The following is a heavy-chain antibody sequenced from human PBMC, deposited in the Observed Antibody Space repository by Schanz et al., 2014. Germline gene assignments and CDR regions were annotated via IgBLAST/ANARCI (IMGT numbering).Heavy chain of an antibody. V-gene: IGHV3-23*04. D-gene: IGHD3-10*01. CDR1: GFTFSTHA. CDR2: ISGDHRNT. Sequence: EVQLVESGGGWVQPGGSLRLSCAASGFTFSTHAMSWVRQAPGKGLEWVSSISGDHRNTFYADSVKGRFTISRDNSKNSLYLQMNSLRAEDTAVYYCARIGGSVFDYWAQGTLVTVSS. CDR3: ARIGGSVFDY. J-gene: IGHJ4*02.